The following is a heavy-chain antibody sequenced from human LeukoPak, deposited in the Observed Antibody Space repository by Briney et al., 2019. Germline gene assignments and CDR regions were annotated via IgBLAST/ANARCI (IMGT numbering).Heavy chain of an antibody. CDR1: GFTFSSYE. D-gene: IGHD2-2*01. J-gene: IGHJ6*02. V-gene: IGHV3-48*03. Sequence: SGGSLRLSCAASGFTFSSYEMNWVRQAPGKGLEWVSFISNNGDTRTYVDSVEGRFTISRDNAKKSLYMQMNSLRAEDTAVYYCARWYCSSPNRHSDYYGMDVWGQGTTVTVSS. CDR2: ISNNGDTR. CDR3: ARWYCSSPNRHSDYYGMDV.